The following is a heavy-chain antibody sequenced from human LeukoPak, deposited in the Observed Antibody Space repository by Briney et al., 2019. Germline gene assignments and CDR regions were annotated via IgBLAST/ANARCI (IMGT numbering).Heavy chain of an antibody. CDR2: ISGSGGST. D-gene: IGHD2-15*01. J-gene: IGHJ6*02. V-gene: IGHV3-23*01. CDR3: AKSVVVADLYYYYGMDV. CDR1: GFTFSSYA. Sequence: QPGGSLRLSCAASGFTFSSYAMSWVRQAPGKGLEWVSAISGSGGSTYYADSVKGRCTISRDNSKNTLYLQMNSLRAEDTAVYYCAKSVVVADLYYYYGMDVWGQGTTVTVSS.